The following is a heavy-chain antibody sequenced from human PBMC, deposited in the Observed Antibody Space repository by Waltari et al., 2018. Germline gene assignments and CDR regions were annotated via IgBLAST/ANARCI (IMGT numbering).Heavy chain of an antibody. CDR1: GFPFRPSG. V-gene: IGHV3-33*01. CDR2: IYYDGSKK. J-gene: IGHJ4*02. D-gene: IGHD3-10*01. CDR3: ARESGDYLLKYYFDY. Sequence: QVQLVESGGGVVQPRRSLRLSCGASGFPFRPSGMHWVRQAPGKGLEWVAVIYYDGSKKYYADSVKGRFTISRDNSKSTLHLEMNSLRAEDTAVYYCARESGDYLLKYYFDYWGQGTLVTVSS.